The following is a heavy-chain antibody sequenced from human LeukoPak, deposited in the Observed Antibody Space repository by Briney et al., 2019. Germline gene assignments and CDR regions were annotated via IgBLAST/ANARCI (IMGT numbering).Heavy chain of an antibody. J-gene: IGHJ4*02. CDR3: AISVRSASSAYYYSFDH. CDR2: ISGSGGST. Sequence: GGSLRLSCAASGFTFSSYAMSWVRQAPGKGLEWVSAISGSGGSTYYADSVKGRFTISRDNSKNTLYLQMNGLRAEDTAVYYCAISVRSASSAYYYSFDHWGQGTLVTVSS. CDR1: GFTFSSYA. V-gene: IGHV3-23*01. D-gene: IGHD3-22*01.